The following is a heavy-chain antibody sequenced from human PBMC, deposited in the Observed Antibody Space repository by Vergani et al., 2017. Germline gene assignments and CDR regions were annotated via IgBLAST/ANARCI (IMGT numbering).Heavy chain of an antibody. CDR3: AGGTAAADTPDAFDI. D-gene: IGHD6-13*01. Sequence: QVQLVQSGAEVKKPGASVKVSCKASGYTFTSYYMHWVRQAPGQGLEWMGIINPSGGSTSYAQKFQGRVTMTRDTSTSTVYMELSSLRSEDTAVYYCAGGTAAADTPDAFDIWGQGTMVTVSS. V-gene: IGHV1-46*01. CDR2: INPSGGST. CDR1: GYTFTSYY. J-gene: IGHJ3*02.